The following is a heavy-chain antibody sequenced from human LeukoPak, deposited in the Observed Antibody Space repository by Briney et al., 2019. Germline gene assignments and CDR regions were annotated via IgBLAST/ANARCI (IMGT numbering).Heavy chain of an antibody. CDR1: GFTFSSYA. V-gene: IGHV3-23*01. J-gene: IGHJ4*02. Sequence: GGSLRLSCAASGFTFSSYAMSWVRQAPGKGLEWVSAISGSGGSTYYADSVKGRLTISRDNSKNTLYLQMNSLRAEDTAVYYCARAQDPNYCSGGSCYRTWYYFDYWGQGTLVTVSS. CDR2: ISGSGGST. D-gene: IGHD2-15*01. CDR3: ARAQDPNYCSGGSCYRTWYYFDY.